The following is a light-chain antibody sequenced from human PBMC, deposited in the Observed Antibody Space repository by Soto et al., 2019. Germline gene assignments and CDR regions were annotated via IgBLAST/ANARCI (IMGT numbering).Light chain of an antibody. J-gene: IGKJ3*01. CDR1: QSIGNW. V-gene: IGKV1-5*03. CDR3: QQYNSYV. CDR2: KAS. Sequence: QITQTPSSLSASVGDRVILICRASQSIGNWLAWYQQKPGKAPKLLIYKASSLESGVPTRFSGSGSGTDFTLTISSLQPEDFATYYCQQYNSYVFGPGTKVDIK.